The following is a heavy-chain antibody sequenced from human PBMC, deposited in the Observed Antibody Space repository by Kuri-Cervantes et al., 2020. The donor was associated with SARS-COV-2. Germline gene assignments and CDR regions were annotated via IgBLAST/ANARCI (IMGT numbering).Heavy chain of an antibody. V-gene: IGHV4-34*01. CDR3: ARSGDSRHTIFGVVITMGVDY. Sequence: SQTLSLTCAVYGGSFCGYYWSWIRQPPGKGLEWIGSIYHSGSTYYNPSLKSRVTISVDTSKNQFSLKLSSVTAADTAVYYCARSGDSRHTIFGVVITMGVDYWGQGTLVTVSS. D-gene: IGHD3-3*01. CDR1: GGSFCGYY. J-gene: IGHJ4*02. CDR2: IYHSGST.